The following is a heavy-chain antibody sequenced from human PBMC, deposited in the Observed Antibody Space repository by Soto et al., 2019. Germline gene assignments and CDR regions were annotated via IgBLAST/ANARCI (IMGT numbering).Heavy chain of an antibody. CDR2: IYHSGST. D-gene: IGHD3-22*01. V-gene: IGHV4-30-4*01. CDR3: ARDQWDSGGYSGLDP. CDR1: GGSISSGDYF. Sequence: NPSETLSLTCTVSGGSISSGDYFWSWIRQPPGKGLEWIGNIYHSGSTYYTPSLKSRVIISLDTSKNQFSLRLSTVTAADTAVYFCARDQWDSGGYSGLDPWGQGTLVTVSS. J-gene: IGHJ5*02.